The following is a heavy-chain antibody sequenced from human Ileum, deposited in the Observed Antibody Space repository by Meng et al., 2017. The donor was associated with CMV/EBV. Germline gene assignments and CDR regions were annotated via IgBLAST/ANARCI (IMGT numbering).Heavy chain of an antibody. D-gene: IGHD2-21*02. CDR2: MFYRGNT. J-gene: IGHJ2*01. CDR3: ARMTLYWYFNL. CDR1: GGCISNGNFY. Sequence: QGPGPGVVTPSDALSRTCLVSGGCISNGNFYWGWIRQPPGKELELIGSMFYRGNTYYNPSLRSRVTISLDTSKDQFSLRLTSVTGADTAVYYCARMTLYWYFNLWGRGSLVTVSS. V-gene: IGHV4-39*07.